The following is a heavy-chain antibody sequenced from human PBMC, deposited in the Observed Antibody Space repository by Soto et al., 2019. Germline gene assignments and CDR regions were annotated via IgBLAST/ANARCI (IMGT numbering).Heavy chain of an antibody. Sequence: GGSLRLSCAASGFSFSNYWMSWVRQAPGKGLEWVANIKQDGSEKDYVDSVKGRFTVSRDNAQNSLYLQMNSLRAEDTAVYYCARKGTIFGPTYYYKDVWGKGTTVTVSS. CDR2: IKQDGSEK. D-gene: IGHD3-3*01. CDR1: GFSFSNYW. J-gene: IGHJ6*03. V-gene: IGHV3-7*01. CDR3: ARKGTIFGPTYYYKDV.